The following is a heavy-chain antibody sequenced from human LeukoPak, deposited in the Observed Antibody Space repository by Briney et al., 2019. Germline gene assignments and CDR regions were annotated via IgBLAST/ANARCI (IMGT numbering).Heavy chain of an antibody. CDR3: ARGGKISWGLLFDYGPDAFDI. CDR2: ISAYNGNT. V-gene: IGHV1-18*01. Sequence: ASVKVSCKASGYTFTSYGISWVRQAPGQGLEWMGWISAYNGNTNYAQKLQGRVTMTTDTSTSTAYMELRSLRSDDTAVYYCARGGKISWGLLFDYGPDAFDIWGQGTMVTVSS. J-gene: IGHJ3*02. D-gene: IGHD1-26*01. CDR1: GYTFTSYG.